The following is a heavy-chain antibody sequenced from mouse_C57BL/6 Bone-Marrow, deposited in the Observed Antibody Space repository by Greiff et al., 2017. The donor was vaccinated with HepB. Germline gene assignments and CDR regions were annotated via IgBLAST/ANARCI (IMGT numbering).Heavy chain of an antibody. CDR2: IDPSDSYT. J-gene: IGHJ1*03. CDR1: GYTFTSYW. CDR3: ACPGRYYGSGDFDV. D-gene: IGHD1-1*01. Sequence: QVQLQQPGAELVMPGASVKLSCKASGYTFTSYWMHWVKQRPGQGLEWIGEIDPSDSYTNYNQKFKGKSTLTVDKSSSTAYMQISSLTSEDSAVYYCACPGRYYGSGDFDVWGTGTTVTVSS. V-gene: IGHV1-69*01.